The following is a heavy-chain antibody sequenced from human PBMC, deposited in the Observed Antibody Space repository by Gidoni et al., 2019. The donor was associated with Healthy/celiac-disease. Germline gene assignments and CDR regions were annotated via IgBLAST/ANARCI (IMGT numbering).Heavy chain of an antibody. Sequence: QVQLVASGGGVVQPGRSLRLSGAASGFTFSSYAMHWVRQASGKGLEWMAVISYDGSNKYYADSVKGRFTISRDNSKNTLYLQMNSLRAEDTAVYYCARALFRNYIDYWGQGTLVTVSS. J-gene: IGHJ4*02. D-gene: IGHD2-15*01. CDR2: ISYDGSNK. CDR3: ARALFRNYIDY. V-gene: IGHV3-30*04. CDR1: GFTFSSYA.